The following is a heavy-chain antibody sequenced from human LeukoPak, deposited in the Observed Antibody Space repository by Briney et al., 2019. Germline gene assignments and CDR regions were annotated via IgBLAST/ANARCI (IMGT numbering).Heavy chain of an antibody. J-gene: IGHJ4*02. CDR2: ISKSSGTM. V-gene: IGHV3-48*02. D-gene: IGHD7-27*01. CDR1: GFTFSSYT. Sequence: PGGSLRFSCAASGFTFSSYTMNWVRQAPGKGLEWVSYISKSSGTMSYADSVKGRFTISRDNAKNSLFLQMNSLRDEDTAVYYCARDENWGFDYWGQGTLVTVSS. CDR3: ARDENWGFDY.